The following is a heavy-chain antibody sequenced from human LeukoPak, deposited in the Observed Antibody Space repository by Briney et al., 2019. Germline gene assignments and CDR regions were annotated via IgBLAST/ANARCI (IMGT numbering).Heavy chain of an antibody. CDR2: ISSSGSTI. J-gene: IGHJ4*02. Sequence: PGGPLRLSCGASGFTFSSYEMNWVRQAPGKGLEWVSYISSSGSTIYYADSVKGRFTISRDNAKNSLYLQMNSLRAEDTAVYYCAREGLDSSGSFDYWGQGTLVTVSS. CDR1: GFTFSSYE. V-gene: IGHV3-48*03. CDR3: AREGLDSSGSFDY. D-gene: IGHD3-22*01.